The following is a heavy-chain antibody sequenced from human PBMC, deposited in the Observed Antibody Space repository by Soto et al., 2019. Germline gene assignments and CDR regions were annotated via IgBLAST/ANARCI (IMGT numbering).Heavy chain of an antibody. CDR3: PSTMVPGVSIAILAY. CDR2: IKSKTDGGTT. D-gene: IGHD3-10*01. Sequence: GKVLEWVGLIKSKTDGGTTDYADSVKVRFTISRDNAKNSLDLQMNSLRAEDTAVYFCPSTMVPGVSIAILAYWRQGSLVTVSS. J-gene: IGHJ4*02. V-gene: IGHV3-15*01.